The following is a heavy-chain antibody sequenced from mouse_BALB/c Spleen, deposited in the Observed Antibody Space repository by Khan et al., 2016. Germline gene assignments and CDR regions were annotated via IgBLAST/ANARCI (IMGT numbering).Heavy chain of an antibody. CDR1: GYTFTSYW. V-gene: IGHV1S81*02. Sequence: QVQLQQSGAELVKPGTSVRLSCKASGYTFTSYWMHWMKQRPGQGLEWIGEINPTYGRTDYNEKFKTKATLTVDKSSSTVYMQLSSLTSEDSAVYYCASTGAPYDMDYWGQGTSVTVSS. CDR2: INPTYGRT. D-gene: IGHD1-1*01. J-gene: IGHJ4*01. CDR3: ASTGAPYDMDY.